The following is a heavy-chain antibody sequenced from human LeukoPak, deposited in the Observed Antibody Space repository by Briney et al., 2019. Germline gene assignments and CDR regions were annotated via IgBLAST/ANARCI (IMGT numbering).Heavy chain of an antibody. CDR1: GFTFSSYA. Sequence: PGGSLRLSCAAPGFTFSSYAMHWVRQAPGKGLEWVAVISYDGSNKYYADSVKGRFTISRDNSKNTLYLQMNSLRAEDTAVYYCARDLAGEDSYGLFDYWGQGTLVTVSS. V-gene: IGHV3-30*04. J-gene: IGHJ4*02. CDR2: ISYDGSNK. D-gene: IGHD5-18*01. CDR3: ARDLAGEDSYGLFDY.